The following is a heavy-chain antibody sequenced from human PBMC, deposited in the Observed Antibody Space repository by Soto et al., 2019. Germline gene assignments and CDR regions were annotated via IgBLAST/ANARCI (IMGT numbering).Heavy chain of an antibody. Sequence: GGSLRLSCAASGFSFSNYAMSWVRQTPGMGLEWVSAISGSGGSTYYADSVKGRFTISRDNSKNTLYMQMNSLRAEDTAVYYCAKSGYSYGRFDDWGQGTLVTVSS. CDR2: ISGSGGST. J-gene: IGHJ4*02. V-gene: IGHV3-23*01. D-gene: IGHD5-18*01. CDR1: GFSFSNYA. CDR3: AKSGYSYGRFDD.